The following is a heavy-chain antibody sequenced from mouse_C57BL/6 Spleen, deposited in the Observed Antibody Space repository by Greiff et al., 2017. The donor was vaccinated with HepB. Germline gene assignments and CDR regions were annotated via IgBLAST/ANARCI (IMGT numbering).Heavy chain of an antibody. V-gene: IGHV1-82*01. D-gene: IGHD1-1*01. CDR2: IYPGDGDT. J-gene: IGHJ1*03. CDR1: GYAFSSSW. Sequence: VQLQESRPELVKPGASVKISCKASGYAFSSSWMNWVKQRPGKGLEWIGRIYPGDGDTNYNGKFKGKATLTADKSSSTAYMQLSSLTSEDSAVYFCASSHYYGSSHWYFDVWGTGTTVTVSS. CDR3: ASSHYYGSSHWYFDV.